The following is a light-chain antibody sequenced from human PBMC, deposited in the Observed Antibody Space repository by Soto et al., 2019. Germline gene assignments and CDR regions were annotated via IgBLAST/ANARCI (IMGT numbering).Light chain of an antibody. CDR1: SSDVGGYDY. CDR3: ASYTSITTLYV. Sequence: QSVLTQPASVSGSPGQSITISCTGSSSDVGGYDYVSWYQHHPGKGPKLILYEVSNRPSGVSDRFSGSKSGNTASLSISGLQAGDEADYYCASYTSITTLYVFGTGTKVTVL. CDR2: EVS. V-gene: IGLV2-14*01. J-gene: IGLJ1*01.